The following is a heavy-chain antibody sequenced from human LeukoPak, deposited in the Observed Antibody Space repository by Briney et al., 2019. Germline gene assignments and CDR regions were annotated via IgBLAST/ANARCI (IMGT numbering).Heavy chain of an antibody. CDR2: IYSGGTT. D-gene: IGHD1-26*01. Sequence: GGSLRLSCAASGFTVSTNYMSWVRQAPGKGLEWVSSIYSGGTTYCADSVKGRFTISRDNSNNTLYLQMNSLRAEDTAVYYCARGEGGYYQAYWGQGALVTVSS. CDR1: GFTVSTNY. V-gene: IGHV3-53*01. CDR3: ARGEGGYYQAY. J-gene: IGHJ4*02.